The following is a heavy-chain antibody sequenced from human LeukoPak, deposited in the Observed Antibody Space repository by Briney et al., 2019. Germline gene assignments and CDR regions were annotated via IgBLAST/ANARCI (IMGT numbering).Heavy chain of an antibody. CDR2: INPNTGAT. J-gene: IGHJ4*02. CDR3: ARDRVGSGWPRPYYFEV. Sequence: APVKVSCKASGYTLTGYYLHWVRQAPGQGLEWMGWINPNTGATHSAQKFQGRITMTRDTSISTAYMDLSRLSSDDTAVYYCARDRVGSGWPRPYYFEVWGQGTLVTVSS. CDR1: GYTLTGYY. D-gene: IGHD6-19*01. V-gene: IGHV1-2*02.